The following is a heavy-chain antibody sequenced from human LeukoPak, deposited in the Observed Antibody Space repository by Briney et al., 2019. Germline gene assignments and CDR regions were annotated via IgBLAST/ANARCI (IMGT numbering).Heavy chain of an antibody. CDR2: ISSSGSST. D-gene: IGHD1-26*01. J-gene: IGHJ4*02. CDR1: GFTFNNYP. CDR3: ARALVGATGFDY. Sequence: GGSLRLSCAVSGFTFNNYPMNWVPQSPGKGLECGSFISSSGSSTYYSDSLKGRFTISRDNAKNALYLQMNGLRAEDTAVYYCARALVGATGFDYWGQGTLVTVSS. V-gene: IGHV3-21*01.